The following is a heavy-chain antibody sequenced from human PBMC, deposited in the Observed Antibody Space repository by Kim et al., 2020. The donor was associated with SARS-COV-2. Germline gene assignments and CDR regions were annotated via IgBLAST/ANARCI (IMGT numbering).Heavy chain of an antibody. Sequence: SETLSLTCTVSGGSISSYYWSWIRQPPGKGLEWIGYIYYSGSTNYNPSLKSRVTISVDTSKNQFSLKLSSVTAADTAVYYCARVLPYYDILNGYRCCSQFDPWGQGTLVTFSS. CDR2: IYYSGST. J-gene: IGHJ5*02. CDR1: GGSISSYY. D-gene: IGHD3-9*01. V-gene: IGHV4-59*01. CDR3: ARVLPYYDILNGYRCCSQFDP.